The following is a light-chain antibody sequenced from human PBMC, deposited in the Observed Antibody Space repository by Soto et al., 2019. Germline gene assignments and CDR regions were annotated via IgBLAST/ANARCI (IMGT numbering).Light chain of an antibody. Sequence: QSVLTQPASVSGSPGQSITISCTGTSSDVGGYNYVCWYKQHPGKAPQLMIYEVTNRPSGVSDRFSGSKSGNTASLTISGLQAEDEADYYCSSYTSSSTLYVFETGTKLTVL. J-gene: IGLJ1*01. CDR1: SSDVGGYNY. CDR2: EVT. V-gene: IGLV2-14*01. CDR3: SSYTSSSTLYV.